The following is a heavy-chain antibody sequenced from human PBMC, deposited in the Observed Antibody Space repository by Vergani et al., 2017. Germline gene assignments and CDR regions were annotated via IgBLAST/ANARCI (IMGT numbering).Heavy chain of an antibody. CDR2: ISYDGTQK. CDR3: ATKSCGTPGCQIGYFRE. CDR1: GFTSSYYG. J-gene: IGHJ1*01. V-gene: IGHV3-30*03. Sequence: QVHLVESGGGVVQPGRSLRLSCVVSGFTSSYYGMHWVRQAPGKGLEWVAVISYDGTQKYYADFVKGRFTSSRDNSKSTLYLQMNSLRTEDTAVYYCATKSCGTPGCQIGYFREWGQGTLVTVSS. D-gene: IGHD1-1*01.